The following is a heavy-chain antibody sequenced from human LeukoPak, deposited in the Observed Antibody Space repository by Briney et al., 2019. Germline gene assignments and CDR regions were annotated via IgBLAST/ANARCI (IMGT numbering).Heavy chain of an antibody. CDR2: ISGSGGST. V-gene: IGHV3-23*01. D-gene: IGHD3-22*01. J-gene: IGHJ4*02. Sequence: GGSLRLSRAASGFTSSSYAMRWVRQAPGKGLEWVSAISGSGGSTYYADSVKGRFTISRDNSKNTLYLQMNSLRAEDTAVYYCAKRGYYDSSGYFDYWGQGTLVTVSS. CDR3: AKRGYYDSSGYFDY. CDR1: GFTSSSYA.